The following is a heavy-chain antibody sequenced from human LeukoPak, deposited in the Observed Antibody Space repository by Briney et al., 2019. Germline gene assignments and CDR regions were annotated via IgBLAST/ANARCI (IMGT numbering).Heavy chain of an antibody. Sequence: GGSLRLSCAASGFTFSSYAMGWVRQAPGKGLEWVSAISGSGGSTDYADSVKGRYTISRDNSKNTLYLQMNSLRAEDTAVYYCAKTPHKFSSSSGYGDYWGQGTLVTVSS. CDR1: GFTFSSYA. J-gene: IGHJ4*02. CDR2: ISGSGGST. V-gene: IGHV3-23*01. CDR3: AKTPHKFSSSSGYGDY. D-gene: IGHD6-6*01.